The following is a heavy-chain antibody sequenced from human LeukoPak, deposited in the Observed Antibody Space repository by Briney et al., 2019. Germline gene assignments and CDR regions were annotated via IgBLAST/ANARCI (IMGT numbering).Heavy chain of an antibody. J-gene: IGHJ5*02. V-gene: IGHV4-34*01. CDR2: INHSGST. D-gene: IGHD4-17*01. CDR3: ASLLTTVTTGWFDP. CDR1: GGSFSGYY. Sequence: ETSETLSPTCAVYGGSFSGYYWSWIRQPPGKWLEWIGEINHSGSTNYNPSLKTRVTISVDTSKNQSSLKLSSVTAAETAVYYCASLLTTVTTGWFDPWGQGTLVTVSS.